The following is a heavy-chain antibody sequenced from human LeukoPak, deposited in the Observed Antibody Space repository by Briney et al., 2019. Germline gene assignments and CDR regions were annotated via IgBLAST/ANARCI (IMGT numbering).Heavy chain of an antibody. CDR1: GFTFSSYG. CDR2: IRSDGSNK. J-gene: IGHJ4*02. V-gene: IGHV3-30*02. CDR3: AKVVVPAAIRSYYFDY. D-gene: IGHD2-2*01. Sequence: GGSLRLSCAASGFTFSSYGMHWVRQAPGKGLEWVAFIRSDGSNKYYADSVKGRFTISRDNSKNTLYLKMNSLRTEDTAVYYCAKVVVPAAIRSYYFDYWGQGTLVTVSS.